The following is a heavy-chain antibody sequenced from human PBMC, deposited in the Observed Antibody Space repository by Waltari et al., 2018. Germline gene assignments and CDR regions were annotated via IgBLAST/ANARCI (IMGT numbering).Heavy chain of an antibody. CDR3: ARWIVVVPAAINWFDP. V-gene: IGHV4-61*01. D-gene: IGHD2-2*01. CDR2: IYYSGST. CDR1: GGPARRGSYY. Sequence: QVQLQESGPGLVKPSETLSLPCPVPGGPARRGSYYRSWLRQPPGKGLEWIGYIYYSGSTNYNPSLKSRVTISVDTSKNQFSLKLSSVTAADTAVYYCARWIVVVPAAINWFDPWGQGTLVTVSS. J-gene: IGHJ5*02.